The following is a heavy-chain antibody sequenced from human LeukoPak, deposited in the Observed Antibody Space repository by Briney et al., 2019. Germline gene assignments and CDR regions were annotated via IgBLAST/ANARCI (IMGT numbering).Heavy chain of an antibody. V-gene: IGHV3-33*06. CDR2: IWYDGSNK. J-gene: IGHJ4*02. D-gene: IGHD4-17*01. CDR1: GFTFSSYG. CDR3: AKEALTYGDYVFDY. Sequence: GGSLRLSCVASGFTFSSYGMHWVRQAPGKGLEWVAVIWYDGSNKYYADSVKGRFTISRDNSKNTLYLQMNSLRAEDTAVYYCAKEALTYGDYVFDYWGQGTLVTVSS.